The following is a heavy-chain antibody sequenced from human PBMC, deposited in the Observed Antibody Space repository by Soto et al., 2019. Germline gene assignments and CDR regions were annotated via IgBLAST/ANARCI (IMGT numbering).Heavy chain of an antibody. CDR1: GYSFSSYG. V-gene: IGHV5-51*01. CDR3: ARRSIAVDGNCDYCDMDV. J-gene: IGHJ6*02. Sequence: GESLKSTCKGSGYSFSSYGIGWVRQMPGKGLEWMGIIYPGDSDTSYSPSFQGQVTISADKSLSTAYLQWSSLTASDTAMYYCARRSIAVDGNCDYCDMDVWGQGTXVTVSS. D-gene: IGHD6-19*01. CDR2: IYPGDSDT.